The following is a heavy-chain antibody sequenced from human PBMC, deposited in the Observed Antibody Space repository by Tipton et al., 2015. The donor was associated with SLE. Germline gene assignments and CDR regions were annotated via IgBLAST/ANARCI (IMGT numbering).Heavy chain of an antibody. Sequence: SLRLSCAVYGGSFSGYYWSWIRQSPGKGLEWIGEINHSGITTYNTSLKSRVTISVDTSKNQFSLKVMSVTAADTAVYYCAREARRTWRAFDVWGQGTLVTVSS. CDR1: GGSFSGYY. CDR2: INHSGIT. V-gene: IGHV4-34*01. CDR3: AREARRTWRAFDV. J-gene: IGHJ3*01.